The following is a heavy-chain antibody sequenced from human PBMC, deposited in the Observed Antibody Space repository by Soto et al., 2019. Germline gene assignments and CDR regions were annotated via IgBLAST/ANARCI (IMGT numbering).Heavy chain of an antibody. J-gene: IGHJ4*02. D-gene: IGHD3-3*01. CDR2: ISAYNGNT. CDR3: ARDPTVFGVVIIESYFDY. V-gene: IGHV1-18*01. CDR1: GYTFTSYG. Sequence: GASVKVSCKASGYTFTSYGISWVRQAPGQGLEWMGWISAYNGNTNYAQKLQGRVTMTTDTSTSTAYMELRSLRSDDTAVYYCARDPTVFGVVIIESYFDYWGQGTLVTVSS.